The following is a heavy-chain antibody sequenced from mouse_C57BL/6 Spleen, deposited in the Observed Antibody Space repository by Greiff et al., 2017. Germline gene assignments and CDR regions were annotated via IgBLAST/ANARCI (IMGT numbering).Heavy chain of an antibody. CDR3: ASTTADYFDD. CDR1: GYTFTSYW. J-gene: IGHJ2*01. V-gene: IGHV1-72*01. Sequence: QVQLKQPGAELVKPGASVKLSCKASGYTFTSYWMHWVKQRPGRGLEWIGRIDPNSGGTKYNEKFKSKATLTVDKPSSTAYMQLSSLTSEDSAVYYCASTTADYFDDWGQGTTLTVSS. CDR2: IDPNSGGT. D-gene: IGHD1-2*01.